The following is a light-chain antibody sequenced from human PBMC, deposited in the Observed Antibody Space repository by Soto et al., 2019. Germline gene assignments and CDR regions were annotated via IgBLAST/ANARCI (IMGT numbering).Light chain of an antibody. J-gene: IGKJ1*01. CDR1: QSITSY. CDR3: QQSYSTPRT. CDR2: AAS. V-gene: IGKV1-39*01. Sequence: DLQMTQSPSSLSASVGDRVTITCRASQSITSYLNWYQQKPGKAPKLLIYAASSLQSGVPARFSGSGSGTDFTLTISRLQPEDFAPYYCQQSYSTPRTFGQGTKVEIK.